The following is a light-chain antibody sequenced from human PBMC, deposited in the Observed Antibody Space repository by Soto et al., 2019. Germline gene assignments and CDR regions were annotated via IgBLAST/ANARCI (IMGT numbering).Light chain of an antibody. V-gene: IGKV3-20*01. CDR1: QRVLSNY. CDR3: HRYGNSPGFT. J-gene: IGKJ2*01. CDR2: GAS. Sequence: EIVLTQSPGTLSLSPGERVTLSCRASQRVLSNYVAWYQQKPGQAPRLLIHGASIRAAGIPDRFSGSGFGTDFTLTISRLEPEDFAVYYCHRYGNSPGFTFGQGTKLEIK.